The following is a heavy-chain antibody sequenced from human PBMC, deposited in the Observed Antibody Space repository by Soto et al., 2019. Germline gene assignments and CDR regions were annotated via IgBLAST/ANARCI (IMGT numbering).Heavy chain of an antibody. J-gene: IGHJ4*02. CDR1: GFIFSVSP. Sequence: GGSLRLSCAASGFIFSVSPMHWVRQAPGKGPEWVALISNDGTKKFYADSVKGRFSMSRDNSKSTLYLQVDSMRPEDSAVYYCARDPKTSGGQNWAFNYFDSWGQGTLVTVSS. CDR3: ARDPKTSGGQNWAFNYFDS. V-gene: IGHV3-30-3*01. CDR2: ISNDGTKK. D-gene: IGHD7-27*01.